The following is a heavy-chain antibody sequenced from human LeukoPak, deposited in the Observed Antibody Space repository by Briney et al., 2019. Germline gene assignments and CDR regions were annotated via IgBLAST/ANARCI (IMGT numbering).Heavy chain of an antibody. CDR1: GFTFITHS. D-gene: IGHD1-26*01. CDR2: ISSSTTYI. J-gene: IGHJ5*02. Sequence: GGSLRLSCAASGFTFITHSMNWVRQAPGKGLEWVSSISSSTTYIYYADSVKGRFTISRDNAKNSLYLQMNSLRAEDTDVYYCAIGLKWEPLGAPFDPWGQGTLVTVSS. CDR3: AIGLKWEPLGAPFDP. V-gene: IGHV3-21*01.